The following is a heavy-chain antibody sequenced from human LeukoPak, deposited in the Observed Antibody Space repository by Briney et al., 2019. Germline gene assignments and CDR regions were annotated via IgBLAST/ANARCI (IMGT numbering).Heavy chain of an antibody. CDR1: GFTFSSFV. J-gene: IGHJ5*02. D-gene: IGHD2-8*02. V-gene: IGHV3-23*01. CDR3: AEGGRDTGGNWFDP. Sequence: GGSLRLSCAASGFTFSSFVMSWVRQAPGKGLEWVSGISGGGDTIYADSVKGRFSISRDNSKKTLHLQMNSLRAEDTAIYYCAEGGRDTGGNWFDPWGQGTLVTVSS. CDR2: ISGGGDT.